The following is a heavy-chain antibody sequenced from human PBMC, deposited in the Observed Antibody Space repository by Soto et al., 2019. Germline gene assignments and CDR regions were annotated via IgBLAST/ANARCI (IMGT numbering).Heavy chain of an antibody. J-gene: IGHJ4*02. CDR2: IIPILGIA. Sequence: QVQLVQSGAEVKKPGSSVKVSCKASGGTFSSYTISWVRQAPGQGLEWMGRIIPILGIANYAQKFQGRVTITADKSTSTAFVELSSLRSEDTAVYYCASNMQGWPNDYWGQGTLVTVSS. CDR1: GGTFSSYT. V-gene: IGHV1-69*02. D-gene: IGHD6-19*01. CDR3: ASNMQGWPNDY.